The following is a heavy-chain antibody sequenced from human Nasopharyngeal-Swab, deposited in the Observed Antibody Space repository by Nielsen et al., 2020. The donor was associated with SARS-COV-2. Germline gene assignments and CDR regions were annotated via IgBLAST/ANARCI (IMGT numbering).Heavy chain of an antibody. CDR2: ISSSGSTI. Sequence: GGSLRLSCAASGFTFSDYYMSWIRQAPGKGLEWVSYISSSGSTIYYADSVKGRFTISRDNAKNSLYLQMNSLRAEDTAVYYCARAATMVRGVIIGRYYYYMDVWGKGTTVTVSS. D-gene: IGHD3-10*01. J-gene: IGHJ6*03. CDR1: GFTFSDYY. CDR3: ARAATMVRGVIIGRYYYYMDV. V-gene: IGHV3-11*01.